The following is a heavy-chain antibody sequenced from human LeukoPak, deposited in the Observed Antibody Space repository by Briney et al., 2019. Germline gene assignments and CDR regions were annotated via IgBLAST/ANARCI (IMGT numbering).Heavy chain of an antibody. CDR1: GYSFNNYD. J-gene: IGHJ6*03. Sequence: APVKVSCKASGYSFNNYDINWVRQAAGQGPEWMGRLDPHSGDTDYAQKFRGRVIMTKNTSINTAYLEFSSLISEDTAVYYCARSRRGYYMDVWGRGTTVTVSS. CDR3: ARSRRGYYMDV. CDR2: LDPHSGDT. V-gene: IGHV1-8*01.